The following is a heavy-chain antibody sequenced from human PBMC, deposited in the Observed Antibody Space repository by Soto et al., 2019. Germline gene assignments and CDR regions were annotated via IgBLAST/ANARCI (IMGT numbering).Heavy chain of an antibody. D-gene: IGHD1-1*01. V-gene: IGHV1-18*01. Sequence: AGVKVSCKYCCYTFTSYGISLLRQDPGQGLEWMGWISAYNGNTDYAQKLQGRVTMTTDTSTSTAYMELRSLRSDDTAVYYCARDERRKNWFEPWGQGTLVTVSS. CDR3: ARDERRKNWFEP. CDR2: ISAYNGNT. CDR1: CYTFTSYG. J-gene: IGHJ5*02.